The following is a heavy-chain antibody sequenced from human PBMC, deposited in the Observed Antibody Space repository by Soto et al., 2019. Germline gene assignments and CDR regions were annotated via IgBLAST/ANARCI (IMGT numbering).Heavy chain of an antibody. CDR2: ISYDGSNK. Sequence: GGSLRLSCAASGFTFSSYAMHWVRQAPGKGLEWVAVISYDGSNKYYADSVKGRFTISRDNSKNTLYLQMNSPRAEDTAVYYCARSSRHITMVRGVPDYWGQGTLVTVSS. CDR3: ARSSRHITMVRGVPDY. CDR1: GFTFSSYA. V-gene: IGHV3-30-3*01. J-gene: IGHJ4*02. D-gene: IGHD3-10*01.